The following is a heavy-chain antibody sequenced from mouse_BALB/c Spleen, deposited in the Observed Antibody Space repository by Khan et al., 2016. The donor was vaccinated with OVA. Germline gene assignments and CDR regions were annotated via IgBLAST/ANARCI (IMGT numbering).Heavy chain of an antibody. V-gene: IGHV4-2*02. CDR3: ARLERYGQLAN. J-gene: IGHJ3*01. CDR1: GFDFSRNW. Sequence: EVKLLESGGGLVQPGGSLILSCAASGFDFSRNWMRWARQAPGKGQEWIGEINPGTSTIKYTPSLKEKFIISRDNAKNTPYLQMRTVRSEDTALYYCARLERYGQLANWGQGTLVTVSA. CDR2: INPGTSTI. D-gene: IGHD2-10*02.